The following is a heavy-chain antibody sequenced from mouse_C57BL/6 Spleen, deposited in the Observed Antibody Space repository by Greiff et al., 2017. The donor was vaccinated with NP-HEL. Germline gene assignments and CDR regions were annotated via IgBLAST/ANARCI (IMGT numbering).Heavy chain of an antibody. CDR3: ARYDYGSSGYYFDY. CDR1: GYTFTDYY. Sequence: QVQLKESGAELVRPGASVKLSCKASGYTFTDYYINWVKQRPGQGLEWIARIYPGSGNTYYNEKFKGKATLTAEKSSSTAYMQLSSLTSEDSAVYFCARYDYGSSGYYFDYWGQGTTLTVSS. CDR2: IYPGSGNT. J-gene: IGHJ2*01. V-gene: IGHV1-76*01. D-gene: IGHD1-1*01.